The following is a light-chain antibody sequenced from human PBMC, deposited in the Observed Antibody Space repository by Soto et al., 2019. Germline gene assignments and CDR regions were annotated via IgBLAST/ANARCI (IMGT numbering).Light chain of an antibody. CDR1: QGIANY. CDR3: QKYNSAPRA. Sequence: DIQMTQSPSSLSASVGDRVTITFRASQGIANYVAWYQQNPGKVPNLLIYATSTLQPGVPSRFSGSGSGTDFTLPISSLQPEDVATYYCQKYNSAPRAFGQGTKVDIK. CDR2: ATS. V-gene: IGKV1-27*01. J-gene: IGKJ1*01.